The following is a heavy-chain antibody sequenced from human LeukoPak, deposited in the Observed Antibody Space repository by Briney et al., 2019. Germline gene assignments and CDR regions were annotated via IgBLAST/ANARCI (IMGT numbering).Heavy chain of an antibody. CDR2: IKQDGSEK. CDR1: GFSFSSYW. CDR3: ATDPILSPNKVGYYYYGMDV. D-gene: IGHD2-2*02. J-gene: IGHJ6*02. Sequence: GGSLRLSCAASGFSFSSYWMSWVRQAPGKGLEWVANIKQDGSEKYYVGSVKGRFTISRDNAKNSLYLQMNSLRAEDTAVYYCATDPILSPNKVGYYYYGMDVWGQGTTVTVSS. V-gene: IGHV3-7*04.